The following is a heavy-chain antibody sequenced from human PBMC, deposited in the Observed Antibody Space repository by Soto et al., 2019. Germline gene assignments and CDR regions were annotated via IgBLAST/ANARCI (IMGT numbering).Heavy chain of an antibody. CDR2: ISSDGSRK. Sequence: QVQLVESGGGVVQPGRSLRLSCAASGFTFGNFGIHWVRQAPGKGLAWVADISSDGSRKFYADSVKGRFTISRDNSKNTLYLQMNSLRTEDTAVYFCARGCSGGTNCFYFDFWGQGILVTVSS. CDR1: GFTFGNFG. D-gene: IGHD6-13*01. V-gene: IGHV3-30*03. J-gene: IGHJ4*02. CDR3: ARGCSGGTNCFYFDF.